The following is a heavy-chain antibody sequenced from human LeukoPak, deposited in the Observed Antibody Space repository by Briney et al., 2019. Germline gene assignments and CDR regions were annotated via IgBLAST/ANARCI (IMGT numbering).Heavy chain of an antibody. CDR1: GGSISSYY. V-gene: IGHV4-59*01. Sequence: PSETLSLTCTVSGGSISSYYWSWIRQPPRKGLEWIGYIYYSGSTNYNPSLKSRVTISVDTSKNQFSLKLSSVTAADTAVYYCARGGYYDSSGYLDYWGQGTPVTVSS. CDR2: IYYSGST. CDR3: ARGGYYDSSGYLDY. J-gene: IGHJ4*02. D-gene: IGHD3-22*01.